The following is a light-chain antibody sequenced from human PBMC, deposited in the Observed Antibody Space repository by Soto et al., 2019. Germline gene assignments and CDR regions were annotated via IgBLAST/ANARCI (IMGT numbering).Light chain of an antibody. V-gene: IGLV2-14*03. CDR2: DVS. CDR3: CSYTTSNTRQIV. CDR1: SNDVGGYNY. Sequence: QSVLTQPASVSGSPGQSITISCTGTSNDVGGYNYVSWYQHHPGKAPKLMIYDVSNRPSGVSNRFSGSKSGNTASLTISGLQPEDEADYYCCSYTTSNTRQIVFGTGTKVTVL. J-gene: IGLJ1*01.